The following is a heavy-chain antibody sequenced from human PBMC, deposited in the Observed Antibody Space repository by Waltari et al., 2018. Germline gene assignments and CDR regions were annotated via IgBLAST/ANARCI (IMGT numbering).Heavy chain of an antibody. V-gene: IGHV3-53*02. CDR3: ARDGFWGGNAFDI. Sequence: EVQLVETGGGLIQPGGSLRLSCAASGFTVSSNYMSWIRQAPGKGLGWVSVIYSGGSTYYADSVKGRFTISRDNSKNTLYLQMNSLRAEDTAVYYCARDGFWGGNAFDIWGQGTMVTVSS. J-gene: IGHJ3*02. CDR1: GFTVSSNY. D-gene: IGHD3-16*01. CDR2: IYSGGST.